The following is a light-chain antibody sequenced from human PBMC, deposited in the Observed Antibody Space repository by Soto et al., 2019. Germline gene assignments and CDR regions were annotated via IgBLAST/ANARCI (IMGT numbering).Light chain of an antibody. CDR1: SSDVGGYNY. J-gene: IGLJ1*01. CDR3: SSYTSSSTLVV. CDR2: DVS. V-gene: IGLV2-14*01. Sequence: QSVLTQPASVSGSPGQSITISCTGTSSDVGGYNYVSWYQQHPGKAPKLMIYDVSNRPSGVSNRFPGSKSGNTASLTIFGLQAEDEADYYCSSYTSSSTLVVFGTGTKVTVL.